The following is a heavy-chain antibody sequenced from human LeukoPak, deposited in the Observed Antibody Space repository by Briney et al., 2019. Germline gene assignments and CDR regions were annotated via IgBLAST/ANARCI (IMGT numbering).Heavy chain of an antibody. J-gene: IGHJ4*02. CDR2: IYTSGIT. CDR1: GGSISSYY. D-gene: IGHD2-15*01. Sequence: SQTLSLTCTVSGGSISSYYWSWIRQPAGQGLEWIGRIYTSGITNYNPSLKSRVTMSVDTSKNQFSLKLSSVSAADTAVYYCARSYCSGGSCYSGFDYWGQGTLVSVSS. V-gene: IGHV4-4*07. CDR3: ARSYCSGGSCYSGFDY.